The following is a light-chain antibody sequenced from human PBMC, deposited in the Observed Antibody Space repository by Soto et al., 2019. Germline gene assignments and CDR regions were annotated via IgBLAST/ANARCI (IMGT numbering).Light chain of an antibody. V-gene: IGLV1-51*01. Sequence: QSVLTQPPSMSAAPGQMVAISCSGTSSNIGDNSVSWYQHFPGTAPKVLIYDNNRRTSGIPDRFSGSKSGTSATLTIIGLQTGDEADYYCATWDSALSAGVFGGRTKVTVL. CDR2: DNN. CDR3: ATWDSALSAGV. J-gene: IGLJ3*02. CDR1: SSNIGDNS.